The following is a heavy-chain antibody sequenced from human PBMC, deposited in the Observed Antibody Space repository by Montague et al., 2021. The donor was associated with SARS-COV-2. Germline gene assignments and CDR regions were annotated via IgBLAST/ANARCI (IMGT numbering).Heavy chain of an antibody. CDR3: ARIGDYDTLTGSYSGFDS. Sequence: PALVKPTQTLTLTCTFSGFSLSTSGMCVSWIRQPPGKALEWLALIDWDDDKYYSTSLKTRLTISKDTSKHQVVLTMTNMDPVDTATYYCARIGDYDTLTGSYSGFDSGGQGTLVTGSS. V-gene: IGHV2-70*01. D-gene: IGHD3-9*01. CDR2: IDWDDDK. CDR1: GFSLSTSGMC. J-gene: IGHJ4*02.